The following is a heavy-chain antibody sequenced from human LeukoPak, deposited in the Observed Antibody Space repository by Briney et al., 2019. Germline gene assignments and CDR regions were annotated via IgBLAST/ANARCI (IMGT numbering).Heavy chain of an antibody. D-gene: IGHD3-22*01. CDR1: GFTFDDYA. V-gene: IGHV3-43D*03. CDR2: ISWDGGST. Sequence: GGSLRLSCAASGFTFDDYAMHWVRQAPGKGLEWVSLISWDGGSTYYADSVKGRFTISRDNSKNSLYLQMNSLRAEDTALYYCAKETENYSDSSGYAFYIWGQGTMVTVSS. J-gene: IGHJ3*02. CDR3: AKETENYSDSSGYAFYI.